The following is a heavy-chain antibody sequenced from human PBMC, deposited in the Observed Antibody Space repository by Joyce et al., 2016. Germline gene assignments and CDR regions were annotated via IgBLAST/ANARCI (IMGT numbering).Heavy chain of an antibody. CDR1: GGSFGNYY. CDR2: ISYSGSTT. Sequence: QVQLQQWGAGLLKPSETLSLTCTISGGSFGNYYWAWIRQTPGKGLEWIGEISYSGSTTTYNPSLKSRVVISIDTSKNQFSLNLNSVTAADTAVYYCARGWSSNYYFDIWGRGTLVTVSS. J-gene: IGHJ2*01. D-gene: IGHD4-11*01. CDR3: ARGWSSNYYFDI. V-gene: IGHV4-34*01.